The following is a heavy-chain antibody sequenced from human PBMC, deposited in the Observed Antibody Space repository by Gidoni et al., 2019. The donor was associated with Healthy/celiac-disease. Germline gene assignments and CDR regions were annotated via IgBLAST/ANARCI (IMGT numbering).Heavy chain of an antibody. Sequence: QVQLQQWGAGLLKPSETLSLTCAVYGGSFSGYYWSWIRQPPGKGLEWIGEITHSGSTNYNPSLKSRVTISVDTSKNQFSLKLSSVTAADTSVYYCARLGYCSGGSCYRVLGYWGQGTLVTVSS. CDR3: ARLGYCSGGSCYRVLGY. CDR1: GGSFSGYY. J-gene: IGHJ4*02. CDR2: ITHSGST. D-gene: IGHD2-15*01. V-gene: IGHV4-34*01.